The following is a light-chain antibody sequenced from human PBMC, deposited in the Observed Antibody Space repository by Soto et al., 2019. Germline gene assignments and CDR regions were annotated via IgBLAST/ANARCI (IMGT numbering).Light chain of an antibody. Sequence: QSALTQPASVSGSPGQSITISCTGTSSDVGGYNYVSWYQHHPGKAPKLMSFDVSNRPSGVSNRFSGSKSGNTASLTIYGLQPEDEADYYCSSYTTSNTRQIVFGTGTKVTVL. V-gene: IGLV2-14*03. CDR3: SSYTTSNTRQIV. CDR1: SSDVGGYNY. CDR2: DVS. J-gene: IGLJ1*01.